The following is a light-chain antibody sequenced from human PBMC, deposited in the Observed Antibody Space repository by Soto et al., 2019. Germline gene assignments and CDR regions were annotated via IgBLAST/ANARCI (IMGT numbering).Light chain of an antibody. V-gene: IGLV2-14*03. J-gene: IGLJ3*02. CDR3: CSHSSSITWM. CDR1: SSDVGGYNF. CDR2: EVT. Sequence: QSALTQTASVSGSPGQSITISCTGTSSDVGGYNFVSWYQQHPGKAPKLIIHEVTNRPSGVSVRFSGSKSGNTAFLTISGLQAEDEAVYYCCSHSSSITWMFGGGTQLTVL.